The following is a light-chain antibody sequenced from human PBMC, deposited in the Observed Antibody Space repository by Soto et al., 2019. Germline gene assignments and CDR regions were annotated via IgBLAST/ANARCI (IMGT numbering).Light chain of an antibody. V-gene: IGKV1-5*01. CDR3: QQYNSYRT. CDR2: DAS. Sequence: DIQMTQSRSTLSASVGDRVTITCRASQSISSWLAWYQQKPGKAPKLLIYDASSLESGVPSRFSGSGSGTEFTLTISSLQPDDFATYYCQQYNSYRTFGQGTKVDI. J-gene: IGKJ1*01. CDR1: QSISSW.